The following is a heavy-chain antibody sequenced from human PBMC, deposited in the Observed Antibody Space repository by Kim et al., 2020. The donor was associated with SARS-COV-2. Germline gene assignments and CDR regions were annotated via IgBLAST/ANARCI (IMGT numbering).Heavy chain of an antibody. CDR3: ARQLELYYFFYYSLDV. J-gene: IGHJ6*02. CDR2: IYYSGKT. V-gene: IGHV4-39*01. D-gene: IGHD1-7*01. CDR1: GDSLNSNGYY. Sequence: SETLSLTCTVSGDSLNSNGYYWGWIRQPPGKGLEWIGSIYYSGKTYYNPSLSSRVTVSIHTSKSQFSLNLSSVTAADTAIYYCARQLELYYFFYYSLDVWGRGTTVTVSS.